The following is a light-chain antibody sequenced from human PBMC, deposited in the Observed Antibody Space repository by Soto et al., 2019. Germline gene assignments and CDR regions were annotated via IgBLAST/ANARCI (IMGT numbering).Light chain of an antibody. CDR1: QSVAGN. CDR3: QQYGNSPWT. V-gene: IGKV3-20*01. J-gene: IGKJ1*01. Sequence: EIVLTQSPATLSVSPGETATLSCRASQSVAGNLAWYQQKPGQPPRLLIYGVSTRATGIPDRFSGTGSGTDFTLTISSLEPEDFAVYYCQQYGNSPWTFGQGTKVDIK. CDR2: GVS.